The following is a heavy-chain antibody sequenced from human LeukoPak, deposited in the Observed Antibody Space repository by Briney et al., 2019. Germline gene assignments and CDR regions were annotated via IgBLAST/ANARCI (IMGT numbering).Heavy chain of an antibody. Sequence: GGSLRLSCAASGFTFSSYSMNWVRQASGKGLEWVGRIRSKANSYATACAASVKGRFTISRDDSKNTAYLQMNSLKTEDTAVYYCTITYYDFWSGYSGFDYWGQGTLVTVSS. CDR1: GFTFSSYS. J-gene: IGHJ4*02. CDR3: TITYYDFWSGYSGFDY. CDR2: IRSKANSYAT. V-gene: IGHV3-73*01. D-gene: IGHD3-3*01.